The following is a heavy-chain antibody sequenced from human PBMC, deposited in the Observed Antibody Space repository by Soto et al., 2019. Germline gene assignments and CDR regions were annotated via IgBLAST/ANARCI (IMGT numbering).Heavy chain of an antibody. D-gene: IGHD1-1*01. V-gene: IGHV3-23*01. CDR3: AKDGRLTPLY. Sequence: EVPLLESGGGLVQPGGSLRLSCAASGFAFRDYAMSWVRQAPGKGLEWVSYMTASGGTTYYADSVKGRFTISRDNSKNTLYLQMNSLRVEDTAVYYCAKDGRLTPLYWGQGTLVSVS. J-gene: IGHJ4*02. CDR2: MTASGGTT. CDR1: GFAFRDYA.